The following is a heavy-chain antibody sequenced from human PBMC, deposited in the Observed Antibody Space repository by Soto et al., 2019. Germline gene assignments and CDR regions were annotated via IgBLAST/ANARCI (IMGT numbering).Heavy chain of an antibody. CDR1: GGSISSYY. CDR3: ARDSPEGRAFDI. Sequence: SETLSLTCTVSGGSISSYYWSWIRQPPGKGLEWIGYIYYSGSTNYNPPLKSRVTISVDTSKNQFSLKLSSVTAADTAVYYCARDSPEGRAFDIWGQGTMVTVSS. J-gene: IGHJ3*02. CDR2: IYYSGST. V-gene: IGHV4-59*01.